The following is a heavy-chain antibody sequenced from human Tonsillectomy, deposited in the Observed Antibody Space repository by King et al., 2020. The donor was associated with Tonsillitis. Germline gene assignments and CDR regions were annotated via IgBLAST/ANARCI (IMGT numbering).Heavy chain of an antibody. D-gene: IGHD3-10*01. J-gene: IGHJ5*02. CDR2: ISWNSGTI. V-gene: IGHV3-9*01. CDR1: GFTFDDYA. Sequence: VQLVESGGGLVQPGRSLRLSCAASGFTFDDYAMHWVRQAPGKGLEWVSGISWNSGTIGYADSVKGRFTISRDNAKNSLYLQMNSLRAEDTALYYCAKDSAYGSGGGGFDPWGQGTLVTVSS. CDR3: AKDSAYGSGGGGFDP.